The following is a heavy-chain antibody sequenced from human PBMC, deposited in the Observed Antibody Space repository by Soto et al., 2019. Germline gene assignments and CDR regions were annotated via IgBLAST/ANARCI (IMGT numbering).Heavy chain of an antibody. D-gene: IGHD3-10*01. J-gene: IGHJ4*02. V-gene: IGHV3-9*01. CDR1: GFTFDDDG. Sequence: EVQLVESGGGLVQTGRSLRLSCAASGFTFDDDGMHWVRQAPGKGLEWVSGINWNGASVGYTDSVKGRFTISRDNAKSSLSLQMNSLRPEDTALYYCVTDKSLEVRGPAPFDSWGQGTLVTVSS. CDR2: INWNGASV. CDR3: VTDKSLEVRGPAPFDS.